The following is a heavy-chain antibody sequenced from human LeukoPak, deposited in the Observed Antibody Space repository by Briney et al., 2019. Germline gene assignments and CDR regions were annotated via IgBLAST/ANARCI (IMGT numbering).Heavy chain of an antibody. D-gene: IGHD6-19*01. J-gene: IGHJ4*02. CDR1: GVTFSSYE. Sequence: PAGSLRLSCAASGVTFSSYEMSWIRQAPGKGLEWVSYISNSGNTIYYADSVKGRFTISRDNAKSSLYLQMNSLRAEDTAMYYCAKDTWLVAVGIQVFDYWGQGILVAVSS. CDR3: AKDTWLVAVGIQVFDY. V-gene: IGHV3-48*03. CDR2: ISNSGNTI.